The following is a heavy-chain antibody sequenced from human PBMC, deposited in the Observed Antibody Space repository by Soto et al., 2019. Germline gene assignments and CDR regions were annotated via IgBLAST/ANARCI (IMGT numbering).Heavy chain of an antibody. Sequence: SETLSLTCTVSGGSISSGGYYWSWIRQHPGKGLDLIGYIYYSGSTYYNPSLKSRVTISVDTSKNQFSLKLSSVTAADTAVYYCARVGDIYYYDTVAPGYYFDYWGQGTLVTVSS. CDR1: GGSISSGGYY. D-gene: IGHD3-22*01. CDR2: IYYSGST. V-gene: IGHV4-31*03. J-gene: IGHJ4*02. CDR3: ARVGDIYYYDTVAPGYYFDY.